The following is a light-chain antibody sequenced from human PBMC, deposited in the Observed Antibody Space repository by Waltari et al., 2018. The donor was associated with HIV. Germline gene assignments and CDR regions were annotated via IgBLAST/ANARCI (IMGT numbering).Light chain of an antibody. V-gene: IGKV4-1*01. Sequence: DIVLTQSPDPLAVSLGERATMNCKSSQKILFSSTNKNYLSRYQQRPGQPPRLLMYLASSRESGVRERFTGSGSVTNFTLTNSRLKADDVAVYFCQQYDSTPRTFGQGTKV. J-gene: IGKJ1*01. CDR3: QQYDSTPRT. CDR2: LAS. CDR1: QKILFSSTNKNY.